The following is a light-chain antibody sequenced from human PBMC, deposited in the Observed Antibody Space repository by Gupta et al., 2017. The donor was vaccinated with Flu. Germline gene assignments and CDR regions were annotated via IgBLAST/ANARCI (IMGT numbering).Light chain of an antibody. V-gene: IGKV1-39*01. Sequence: DNQVTQSPSSLSASVGDRVTITCRASQRVRTYLNWYQQKPGKDPKLLIFGSSTLKGGVPSRFSGSGFGTEFTLTISSLQPEDFATYYCQQSDTSLNTFGRGTXV. CDR2: GSS. CDR3: QQSDTSLNT. J-gene: IGKJ4*01. CDR1: QRVRTY.